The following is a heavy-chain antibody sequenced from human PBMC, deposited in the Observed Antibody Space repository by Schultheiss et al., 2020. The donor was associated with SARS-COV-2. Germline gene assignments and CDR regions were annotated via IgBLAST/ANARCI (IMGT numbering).Heavy chain of an antibody. CDR2: ISYDGSNK. D-gene: IGHD2-8*01. Sequence: GGSLRLSCAASGFTFSDYYMSWVRQAPGKGLEWVAVISYDGSNKYYADSVKGRFTISRDNAKNSLYLQMNSLRAEDTAIYYCAKSVLMMYEYLDSWGQGTLVTVSS. J-gene: IGHJ4*02. V-gene: IGHV3-30*18. CDR3: AKSVLMMYEYLDS. CDR1: GFTFSDYY.